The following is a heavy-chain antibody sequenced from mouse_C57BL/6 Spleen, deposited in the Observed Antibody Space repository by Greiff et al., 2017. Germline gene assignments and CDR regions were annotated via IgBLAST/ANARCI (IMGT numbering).Heavy chain of an antibody. J-gene: IGHJ3*01. D-gene: IGHD2-1*01. V-gene: IGHV5-4*01. CDR1: GFTFSSYA. CDR2: ISDGGSYT. CDR3: ARDVGSTPFAY. Sequence: EVKLVESGGGLVKPGGSLKLSCAASGFTFSSYAMSWVRQTPEKRLEWVATISDGGSYTYYPDNVKGRFTISRDNAKNNLYLQMSHLKSEDTAMYYCARDVGSTPFAYWGQGTLVTVSA.